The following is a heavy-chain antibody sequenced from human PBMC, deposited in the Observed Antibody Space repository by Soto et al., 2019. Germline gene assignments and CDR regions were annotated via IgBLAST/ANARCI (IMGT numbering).Heavy chain of an antibody. J-gene: IGHJ4*01. V-gene: IGHV6-1*01. D-gene: IGHD1-26*01. CDR2: TYYRSKWYY. CDR1: GDSVSSNSAG. Sequence: SQTLSLTCAITGDSVSSNSAGWSRVRQSPSRGLEWLGRTYYRSKWYYEYAVSVRGRITINPDTSKNQYSLQPNSVTPEDTAVYFCARGEQYSGRIFDYWGQGTLVTVSS. CDR3: ARGEQYSGRIFDY.